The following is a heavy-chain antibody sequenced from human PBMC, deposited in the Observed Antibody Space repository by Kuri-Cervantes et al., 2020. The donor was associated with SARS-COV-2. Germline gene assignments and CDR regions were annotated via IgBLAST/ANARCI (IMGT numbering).Heavy chain of an antibody. CDR1: VFTFSSES. Sequence: WGTLSLSCAASVFTFSSESMNWVRQPPGTGLYWIGSIYHSGSTYYNPSLKSRVTISVDTSKNQFSLKLSSVTAADTAVYYCASSLATNPESFQHCTQGTLVTVSS. CDR2: IYHSGST. J-gene: IGHJ1*01. V-gene: IGHV4-38-2*01. CDR3: ASSLATNPESFQH.